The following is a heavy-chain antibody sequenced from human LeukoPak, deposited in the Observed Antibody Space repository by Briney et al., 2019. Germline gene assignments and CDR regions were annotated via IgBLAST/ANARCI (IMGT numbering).Heavy chain of an antibody. CDR1: GFTFSSYS. Sequence: GGSLRLSCAASGFTFSSYSMNWVRQAPGKGLEWVSSISSSSSYIYYADSVKGRFTISRDNAKNSLYLQMNSLRAEDTAVYYCARDPQPGYSYGFFDYWGQGTLVTVSS. J-gene: IGHJ4*02. V-gene: IGHV3-21*01. CDR2: ISSSSSYI. CDR3: ARDPQPGYSYGFFDY. D-gene: IGHD5-18*01.